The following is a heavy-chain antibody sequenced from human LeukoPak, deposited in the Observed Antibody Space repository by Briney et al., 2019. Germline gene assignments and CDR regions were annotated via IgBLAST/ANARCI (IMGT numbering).Heavy chain of an antibody. CDR1: GGSISSGDYY. Sequence: SETLSLTCTVSGGSISSGDYYWSWIRQLPGKGLEWIGYIYYSGSTYYNPSLKSRVTISVDTSKNQFSLKLSSVTAADTAVYYCARGIVGIAAAGTGWFDPWGQGTLVTVSP. CDR3: ARGIVGIAAAGTGWFDP. V-gene: IGHV4-30-4*01. D-gene: IGHD6-13*01. J-gene: IGHJ5*02. CDR2: IYYSGST.